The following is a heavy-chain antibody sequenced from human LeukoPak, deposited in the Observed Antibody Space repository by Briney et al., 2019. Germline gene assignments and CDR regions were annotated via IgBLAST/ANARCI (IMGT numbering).Heavy chain of an antibody. CDR2: IKQDGSEK. J-gene: IGHJ5*02. CDR3: ARYCSSTSCYWYNWFDP. CDR1: GFTLSSYW. V-gene: IGHV3-7*01. D-gene: IGHD2-2*01. Sequence: PGGSLRLSCAASGFTLSSYWMSWVRQAPGKGLEWVANIKQDGSEKYYVDSVKGRFTISRENAQNSLYLQMNSQRAEDTAVYYCARYCSSTSCYWYNWFDPWGQGTLVTVSS.